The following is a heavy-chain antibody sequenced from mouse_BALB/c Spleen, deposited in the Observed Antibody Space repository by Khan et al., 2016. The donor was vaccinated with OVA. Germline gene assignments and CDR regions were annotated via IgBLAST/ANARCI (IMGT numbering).Heavy chain of an antibody. CDR2: IYPGSGNT. CDR3: ARWGMDS. V-gene: IGHV1-63*01. J-gene: IGHJ4*01. Sequence: QVQLKQSGAELVRPGTSVNISCKASGDAFINYWLGWVKQRPGHGLEWIGDIYPGSGNTYYNEKLKGKVTLTADKSSSTAYLQLINLTSEDSGVYFCARWGMDSWGQGTSVTVSS. CDR1: GDAFINYW.